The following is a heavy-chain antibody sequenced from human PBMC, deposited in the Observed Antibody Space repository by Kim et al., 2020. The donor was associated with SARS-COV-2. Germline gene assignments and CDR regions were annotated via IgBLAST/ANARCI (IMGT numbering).Heavy chain of an antibody. CDR1: GFTFDDYA. J-gene: IGHJ5*02. CDR2: ISGDGGST. D-gene: IGHD6-13*01. CDR3: AKALYSSSWNNWFDP. V-gene: IGHV3-43*02. Sequence: GGSLRLSCAASGFTFDDYAMHWVRQAPGKGLEWVSLISGDGGSTYYADSVKGRFTISRDNSKNSLYLQMNSLRTEDTALYYCAKALYSSSWNNWFDPWGQGTLVTLSS.